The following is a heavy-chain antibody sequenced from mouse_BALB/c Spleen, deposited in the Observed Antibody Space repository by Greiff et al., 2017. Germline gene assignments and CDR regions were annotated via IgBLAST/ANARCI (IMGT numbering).Heavy chain of an antibody. Sequence: VQLQESGPGLVKPSQSLSLTCTVTGYSITSDYAWNWIRQFPGNKLEWMGYISYSGSTSYNPSLKSRISITRDTSKNQFFLQLNSVTTEDTATYYCARDGNYTFDYWGQGTTLTVSS. J-gene: IGHJ2*01. CDR3: ARDGNYTFDY. CDR2: ISYSGST. D-gene: IGHD2-1*01. V-gene: IGHV3-2*02. CDR1: GYSITSDYA.